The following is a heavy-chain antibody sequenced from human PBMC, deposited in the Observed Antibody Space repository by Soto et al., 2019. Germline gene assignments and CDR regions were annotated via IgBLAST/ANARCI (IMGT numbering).Heavy chain of an antibody. CDR1: GYTFTGYY. J-gene: IGHJ4*02. CDR2: INPNSGGT. V-gene: IGHV1-2*04. Sequence: ASVKVSCKASGYTFTGYYMHWVRQAPGQGLEWMGWINPNSGGTNYAQKFQGWVTMTRDTSISTAYMELSRLRSDDTAVYYCARVGSIGSGYWTLDYWGQGTLVTVSS. D-gene: IGHD3-3*01. CDR3: ARVGSIGSGYWTLDY.